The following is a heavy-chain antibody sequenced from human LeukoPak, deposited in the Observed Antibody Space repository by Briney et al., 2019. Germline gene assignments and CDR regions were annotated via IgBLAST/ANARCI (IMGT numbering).Heavy chain of an antibody. Sequence: GGSLRLSCAAFGFTFSSYGMHWVRQAPGRGLEWMAFIQYDGSNKFYADSVKGRFTISRDNSKNTLYLQMNSLRAEDTAVYYCARDDSSGYCDYWGQGTLVTVSS. CDR2: IQYDGSNK. CDR1: GFTFSSYG. CDR3: ARDDSSGYCDY. V-gene: IGHV3-30*02. J-gene: IGHJ4*02. D-gene: IGHD3-22*01.